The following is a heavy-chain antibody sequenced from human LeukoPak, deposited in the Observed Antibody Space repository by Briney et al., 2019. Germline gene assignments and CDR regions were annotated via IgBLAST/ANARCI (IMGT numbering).Heavy chain of an antibody. J-gene: IGHJ4*02. CDR1: GFTFSGHW. Sequence: GGSLILSCVASGFTFSGHWMSWVRQAPGKGLEWVANIKQDGSEKYFVDSVKGRFTISRDNAKRSLYMQMNSLRVEDTAVYYCARVSGSTGYYKIDYWGQGTLVTVSS. CDR2: IKQDGSEK. D-gene: IGHD3-22*01. CDR3: ARVSGSTGYYKIDY. V-gene: IGHV3-7*01.